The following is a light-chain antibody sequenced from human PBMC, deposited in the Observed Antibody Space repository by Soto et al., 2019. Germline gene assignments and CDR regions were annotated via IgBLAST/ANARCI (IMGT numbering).Light chain of an antibody. J-gene: IGKJ4*01. CDR2: DVS. CDR3: QQFNTYPALT. Sequence: IQMTQSPSSLSASVGDRVTITCRASQSISSSLNWYQQKPGKAPNLLIYDVSSLESGVPSRFSGSGSGTDFTLTISSLQPEDFATYYCQQFNTYPALTFGGGTKVDIK. CDR1: QSISSS. V-gene: IGKV1-13*02.